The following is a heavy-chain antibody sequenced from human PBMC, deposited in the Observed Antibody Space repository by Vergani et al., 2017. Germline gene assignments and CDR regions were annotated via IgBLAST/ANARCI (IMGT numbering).Heavy chain of an antibody. CDR1: GGSISTYY. D-gene: IGHD1-26*01. CDR2: IHYSGST. J-gene: IGHJ4*02. CDR3: ARPLVGATTAFDY. Sequence: QVQLQESGPGLVKPSETLSLTCTVSGGSISTYYWSWIRQPPGKGLEWIGYIHYSGSTYYNPSLKSRVTISVDTSKNQFSLKLSSVTATDTAVYYCARPLVGATTAFDYWGQGTLVTVSS. V-gene: IGHV4-59*08.